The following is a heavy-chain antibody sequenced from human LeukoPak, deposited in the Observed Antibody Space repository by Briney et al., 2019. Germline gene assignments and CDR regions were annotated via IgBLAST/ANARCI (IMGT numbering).Heavy chain of an antibody. V-gene: IGHV3-23*01. CDR1: GFTFSIYA. Sequence: GSLRLSCAASGFTFSIYAMSWVRQAPGKGLEWVSVIRDRGDNTYYTAAVKGCFTISRDNSKKTLHLQMNSLRAEDTAIYYCAKHGYNSGVYDAFEIWGQGTRVTVSS. J-gene: IGHJ3*02. CDR2: IRDRGDNT. D-gene: IGHD6-25*01. CDR3: AKHGYNSGVYDAFEI.